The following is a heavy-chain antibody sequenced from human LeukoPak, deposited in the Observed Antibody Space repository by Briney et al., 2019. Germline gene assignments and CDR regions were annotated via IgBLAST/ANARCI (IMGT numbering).Heavy chain of an antibody. V-gene: IGHV3-7*01. CDR3: ARDPCIGRYGAFDV. CDR2: IKQDGGET. Sequence: GGSLGLSCAASGFTFSSYWMSWVRQAPGKGLEWVANIKQDGGETFYVDSVKDRFTISRDNAKNSLYLQMNSLRVEDTAVYYCARDPCIGRYGAFDVWGQGTMVTVSS. D-gene: IGHD1-26*01. CDR1: GFTFSSYW. J-gene: IGHJ3*01.